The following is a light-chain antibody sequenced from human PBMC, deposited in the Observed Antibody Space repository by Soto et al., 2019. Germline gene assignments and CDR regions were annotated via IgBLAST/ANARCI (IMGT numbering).Light chain of an antibody. Sequence: QSVLTQPASVSGSPGQSITISCTGTRNDVGGYNYVSWYQHHPGKAPKLIISQVSNRPSGVSNRFSASKSGNTASLTISGLQAEDESDYYCSPYTNSSAFYVFGTGTKVTVL. J-gene: IGLJ1*01. V-gene: IGLV2-14*01. CDR1: RNDVGGYNY. CDR2: QVS. CDR3: SPYTNSSAFYV.